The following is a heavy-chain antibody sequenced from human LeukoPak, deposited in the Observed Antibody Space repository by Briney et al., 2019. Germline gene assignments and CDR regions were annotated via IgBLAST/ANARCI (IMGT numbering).Heavy chain of an antibody. J-gene: IGHJ6*02. CDR3: ARALVVPAVYYYGMDV. CDR2: IYHSGST. CDR1: GGSISSGGYS. V-gene: IGHV4-30-2*01. D-gene: IGHD2-2*01. Sequence: SQTLSLACAVSGGSISSGGYSWSWIRQPPGKGLEWIGYIYHSGSTYYNPSLKSRVTISVDRSKNQFSLKLSSVTAADTAVYYCARALVVPAVYYYGMDVWGQGTTVTVSS.